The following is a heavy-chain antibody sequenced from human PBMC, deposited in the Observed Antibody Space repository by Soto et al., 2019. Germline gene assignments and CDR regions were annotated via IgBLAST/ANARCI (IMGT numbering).Heavy chain of an antibody. V-gene: IGHV5-51*01. CDR3: ARDLKKLLWFGGGMDV. J-gene: IGHJ6*02. Sequence: GESLKISCKGSVYSVTSYWIGWVRQMPGKGLEWMGIIYPGDSDTRYSPSFQGQVTMTTDTSTSTAYMELRSLRSDDTAVYYCARDLKKLLWFGGGMDVWGQGTTVTVSS. CDR1: VYSVTSYW. D-gene: IGHD3-10*01. CDR2: IYPGDSDT.